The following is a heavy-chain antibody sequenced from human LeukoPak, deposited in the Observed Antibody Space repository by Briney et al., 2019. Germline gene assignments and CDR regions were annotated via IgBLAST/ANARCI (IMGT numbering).Heavy chain of an antibody. D-gene: IGHD3-10*01. V-gene: IGHV3-48*02. CDR3: ARDPMALDF. CDR1: GFSFTRYS. J-gene: IGHJ4*02. Sequence: PGGSLRLSCVASGFSFTRYSMNWVRQAPGKGLQWVSYIRSSGDIIHYADSMKGRFTISRDTAKNTLYLQMNNLRDEDTAVYYCARDPMALDFWGRGTLVTVSS. CDR2: IRSSGDII.